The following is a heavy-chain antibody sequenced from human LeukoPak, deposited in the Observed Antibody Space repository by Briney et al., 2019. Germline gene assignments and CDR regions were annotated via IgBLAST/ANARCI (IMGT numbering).Heavy chain of an antibody. CDR3: ARGGNTVFDY. CDR2: IYHSGRT. J-gene: IGHJ4*02. V-gene: IGHV4-30-2*01. D-gene: IGHD4-23*01. Sequence: KGLEWIGYIYHSGRTHYNPSVESRITMSVDRSENQFSLKLTSVTAADTAVYYCARGGNTVFDYWGQGAPVTVSS.